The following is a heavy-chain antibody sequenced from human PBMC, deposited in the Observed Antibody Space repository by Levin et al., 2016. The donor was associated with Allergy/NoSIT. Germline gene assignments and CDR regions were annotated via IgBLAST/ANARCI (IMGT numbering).Heavy chain of an antibody. CDR3: VRTARQLLGEDIYYYYMDV. CDR1: GFIFSTHT. J-gene: IGHJ6*03. V-gene: IGHV3-21*06. Sequence: GSLRLSCATSGFIFSTHTMNWVRQAPGKGLEWVSSITSSSYMSYADSLKGRFTVSRDDSRNSLYLQMNSLRAEDTAVYYCVRTARQLLGEDIYYYYMDVWGKGTTVTVSS. D-gene: IGHD2-21*01. CDR2: ITSSSYM.